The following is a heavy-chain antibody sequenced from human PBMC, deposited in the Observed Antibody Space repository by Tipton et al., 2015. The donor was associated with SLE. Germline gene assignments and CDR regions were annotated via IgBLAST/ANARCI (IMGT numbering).Heavy chain of an antibody. D-gene: IGHD6-19*01. V-gene: IGHV3-49*04. CDR1: GFTFGDYA. J-gene: IGHJ4*02. CDR3: TRDRAVAAVDY. Sequence: VQLVQSGGGLVQPGRFLRLSCTASGFTFGDYAMSWVRQAPGKGLERVGFIRSKPYGGTTEYAASVKGRFTISRDDSKSIAYLQMNSLKTEDTAVYYCTRDRAVAAVDYRGQGTLVTVSS. CDR2: IRSKPYGGTT.